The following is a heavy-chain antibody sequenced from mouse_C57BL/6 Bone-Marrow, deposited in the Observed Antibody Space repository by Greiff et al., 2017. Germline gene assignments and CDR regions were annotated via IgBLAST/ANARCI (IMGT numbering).Heavy chain of an antibody. V-gene: IGHV1-4*01. D-gene: IGHD1-1*01. CDR2: INPSSGYT. J-gene: IGHJ2*01. CDR3: ARLYYYGSSYNY. CDR1: GYTFTSYT. Sequence: QVQLQQSGAELARPGASVKMSCKASGYTFTSYTMHWVKQRPGQGLEWIGYINPSSGYTKYNQKFKDKDTLTADKSSSTAYMQLSSLTSEDSAVYYCARLYYYGSSYNYWGQGTTLTVSS.